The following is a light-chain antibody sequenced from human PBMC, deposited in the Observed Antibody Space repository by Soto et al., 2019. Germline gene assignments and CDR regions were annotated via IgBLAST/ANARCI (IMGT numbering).Light chain of an antibody. Sequence: EIVLTQSPGTLSLSPGERATLSCRASQSVSSSYLAWYQQKPGQAPRLLIYGASSRATGIPDRFSGSGSGTDFTLTISRLEPEDFAVYYWQQYGSSPPKLTFGGGTKVVIK. CDR3: QQYGSSPPKLT. J-gene: IGKJ4*01. CDR1: QSVSSSY. V-gene: IGKV3-20*01. CDR2: GAS.